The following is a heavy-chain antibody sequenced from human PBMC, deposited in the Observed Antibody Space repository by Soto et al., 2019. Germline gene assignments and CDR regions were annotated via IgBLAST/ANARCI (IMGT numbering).Heavy chain of an antibody. CDR3: ASIRGVMGY. J-gene: IGHJ4*02. Sequence: EVQLVESGGGLVQPGGSLRLSCATSGLSLSDDFIDWVRQAPGKGLDWVGRTKNKAYSYTTEYAASVKGRFTISRDDSENSVYLQMNSLKSADTAVYYCASIRGVMGYWGQGTLVTVSS. V-gene: IGHV3-72*01. CDR2: TKNKAYSYTT. D-gene: IGHD3-10*01. CDR1: GLSLSDDF.